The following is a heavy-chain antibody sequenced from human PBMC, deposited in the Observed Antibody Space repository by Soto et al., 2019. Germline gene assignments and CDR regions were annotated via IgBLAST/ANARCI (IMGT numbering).Heavy chain of an antibody. V-gene: IGHV4-31*03. CDR1: GGSISSGGYY. D-gene: IGHD3-10*01. Sequence: SETLSLTCTVSGGSISSGGYYWSWIRQHPGKGLEWIGYIYYSGSTYYNPSLKSRVTISVDTSKNQFSLKLSSVTAADTAVYYCARGVILVRGVIHPPLLAYCGQGSLVPVSS. CDR2: IYYSGST. J-gene: IGHJ1*01. CDR3: ARGVILVRGVIHPPLLAY.